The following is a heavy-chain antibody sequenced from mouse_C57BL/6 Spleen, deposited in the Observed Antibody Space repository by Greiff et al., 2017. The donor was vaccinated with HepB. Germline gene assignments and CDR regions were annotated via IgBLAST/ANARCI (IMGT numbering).Heavy chain of an antibody. J-gene: IGHJ3*01. CDR2: IHPNSGST. D-gene: IGHD2-1*01. CDR1: GYTFTSYW. V-gene: IGHV1-64*01. CDR3: ACYYGNSAWFAY. Sequence: QVQLQQPGAELVKPGASVKLSCKASGYTFTSYWMHWVKQRPGQGLEWIGMIHPNSGSTNYNEKFKSKATLTVDKSSSTAYMQLSSLTSEDSAVYYCACYYGNSAWFAYWGQGTLVTVSA.